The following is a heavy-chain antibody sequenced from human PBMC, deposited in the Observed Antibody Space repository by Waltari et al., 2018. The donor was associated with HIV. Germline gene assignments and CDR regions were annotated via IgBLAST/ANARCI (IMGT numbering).Heavy chain of an antibody. CDR3: ARLSVVMYFDY. CDR1: GCSISSSSYY. J-gene: IGHJ4*02. D-gene: IGHD3-22*01. CDR2: IYYSGST. Sequence: QLQLQESGPGLVKPSETLSLTCTVSGCSISSSSYYWGWIRQPPGKGLEWIGSIYYSGSTYYNPSLKSRVTISVDTSKNQFSLKLSSVTAADTAVYYCARLSVVMYFDYWGQGTLVTVSS. V-gene: IGHV4-39*01.